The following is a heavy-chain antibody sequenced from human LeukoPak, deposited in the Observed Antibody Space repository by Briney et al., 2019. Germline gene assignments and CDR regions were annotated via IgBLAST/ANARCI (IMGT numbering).Heavy chain of an antibody. CDR1: GGSINSYY. V-gene: IGHV4-59*01. CDR3: ARVGDSSGWSSYYFDY. CDR2: IYYSGST. J-gene: IGHJ4*02. D-gene: IGHD6-19*01. Sequence: PSETLSLTCTVSGGSINSYYWSWIRQPPGKGLEWIGYIYYSGSTNYNPSLKSRVTISVDTSKDQFTLKLSSVTAADTAVYYCARVGDSSGWSSYYFDYWGQGTLVTVSS.